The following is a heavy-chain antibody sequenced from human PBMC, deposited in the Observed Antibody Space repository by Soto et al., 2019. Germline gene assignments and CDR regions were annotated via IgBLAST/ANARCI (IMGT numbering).Heavy chain of an antibody. CDR3: ARHDGFSSGWIFDY. J-gene: IGHJ4*01. V-gene: IGHV4-39*01. D-gene: IGHD6-19*01. CDR2: IYYHGNT. CDR1: GGPITRRTYS. Sequence: SQTLSLTCAVAGGPITRRTYSWCWISQPPGKTLEWIGTIYYHGNTYSNPSLKSRVTISVDTSNNQLSLKLRSVNAADTAVYYCARHDGFSSGWIFDYWGHGTLVTVSS.